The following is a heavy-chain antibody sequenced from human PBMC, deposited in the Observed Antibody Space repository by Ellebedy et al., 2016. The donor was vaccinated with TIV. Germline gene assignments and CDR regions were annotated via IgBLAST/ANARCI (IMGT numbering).Heavy chain of an antibody. D-gene: IGHD6-19*01. CDR1: TFTFRDYA. CDR2: ISYDGRDK. Sequence: GESLKISCAASTFTFRDYAMHWVRQAPGKGLEWVALISYDGRDKYSADSVKGRFTISRDNSKNTLYLQMNSLTAEDTATYYYARDRGSGWPYYYGLDVWGQGTMVTVSS. J-gene: IGHJ6*02. CDR3: ARDRGSGWPYYYGLDV. V-gene: IGHV3-30*04.